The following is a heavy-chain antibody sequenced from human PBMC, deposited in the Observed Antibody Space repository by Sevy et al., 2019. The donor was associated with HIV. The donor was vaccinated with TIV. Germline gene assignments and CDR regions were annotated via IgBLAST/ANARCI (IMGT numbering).Heavy chain of an antibody. J-gene: IGHJ6*02. CDR1: GGSISSYY. D-gene: IGHD3-22*01. Sequence: SETLSLTCTVSGGSISSYYWSWIRQPAGKGLEWVGRIYTGGSANYNPSPKSGVTMSVDTSKNQFSLKLSSVTAADTAVYYCARALRIDDSSGYYYYYYGMDVWGQGTTVTVSS. V-gene: IGHV4-4*07. CDR3: ARALRIDDSSGYYYYYYGMDV. CDR2: IYTGGSA.